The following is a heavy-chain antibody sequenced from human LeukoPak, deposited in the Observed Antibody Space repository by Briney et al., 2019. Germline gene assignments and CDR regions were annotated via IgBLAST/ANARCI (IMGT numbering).Heavy chain of an antibody. J-gene: IGHJ6*02. CDR3: ARVRTRYYGMDV. V-gene: IGHV3-74*01. CDR1: GFTFSSYW. Sequence: PGGSLRLSCAASGFTFSSYWMHWVRQAPGKGLVWVSRINSDGSSTSYVDSVKGRFTISRDNAKNTLYLQMNSLRAEDTAVYYCARVRTRYYGMDVWGQGTTVTVSS. CDR2: INSDGSST. D-gene: IGHD1-14*01.